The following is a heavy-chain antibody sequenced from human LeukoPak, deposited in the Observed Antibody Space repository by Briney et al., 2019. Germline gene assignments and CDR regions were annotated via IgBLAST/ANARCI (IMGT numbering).Heavy chain of an antibody. Sequence: SETLSLTCSVSGGSISSYYWSWIRQPPGKGLEWIGEINHSGSTNYNPSLKSRVTISVDTSKNQFSLKLSSVTAADTAVYYCARRSAFDIWGQGTMVTVSS. CDR2: INHSGST. J-gene: IGHJ3*02. V-gene: IGHV4-34*01. CDR1: GGSISSYY. CDR3: ARRSAFDI.